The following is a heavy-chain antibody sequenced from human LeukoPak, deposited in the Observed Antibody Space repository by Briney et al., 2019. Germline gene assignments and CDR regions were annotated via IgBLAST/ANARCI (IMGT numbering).Heavy chain of an antibody. CDR2: IYFSGST. Sequence: SENLSLTCTVSGTSINNYYWSWVRQPAGKGLEWIGRIYFSGSTNYNPSLKSRITMSLDTSKNQFSLNLRFVTAADTAVYLFAREMAVAGSYNFGGRGKGIEVTVSS. V-gene: IGHV4-4*07. CDR3: AREMAVAGSYNFGG. D-gene: IGHD1-14*01. J-gene: IGHJ3*01. CDR1: GTSINNYY.